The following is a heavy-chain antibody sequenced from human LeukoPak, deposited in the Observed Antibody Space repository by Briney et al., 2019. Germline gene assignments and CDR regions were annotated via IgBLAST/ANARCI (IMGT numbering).Heavy chain of an antibody. CDR3: AKGYSYGYRRVDKPGHFDY. CDR1: GFIVTGNY. Sequence: GGSLRLSCAVSGFIVTGNYMTWVRLAPGKGLEWVSAISGSGGSTYYADSVKGRFTISRDNSKNTLYLQMNSLRAEDTAVYYCAKGYSYGYRRVDKPGHFDYWGQGTLVTVSS. D-gene: IGHD5-18*01. V-gene: IGHV3-23*01. CDR2: ISGSGGST. J-gene: IGHJ4*02.